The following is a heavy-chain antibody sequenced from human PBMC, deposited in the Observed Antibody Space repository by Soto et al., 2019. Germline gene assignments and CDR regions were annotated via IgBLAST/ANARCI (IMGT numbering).Heavy chain of an antibody. V-gene: IGHV3-74*01. CDR1: GFTFRTYW. Sequence: EVQLLESGGALVQPGGSLRLSCAASGFTFRTYWMHWVRQAPGKGLVWVSRINTDGSSTSYADTVKGRFTISRENAKNTLYLKMNSQRAEDTAVYYCAGGSSAIDFWGQGALFTVSS. CDR3: AGGSSAIDF. CDR2: INTDGSST. J-gene: IGHJ4*02.